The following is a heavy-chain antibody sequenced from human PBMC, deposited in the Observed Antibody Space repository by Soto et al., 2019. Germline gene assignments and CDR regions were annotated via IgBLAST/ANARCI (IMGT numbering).Heavy chain of an antibody. CDR3: ARFRGTAILDY. Sequence: SETLSLTCAVSGGSISSGGYSWSWIRQPPGKGLEWIGYIYHTGNTYYNPSLETRVTISVDRSNNHFSLELTSVTAADTAVYYCARFRGTAILDYWGQGTLVTRLL. D-gene: IGHD2-21*02. CDR2: IYHTGNT. V-gene: IGHV4-30-2*01. J-gene: IGHJ4*02. CDR1: GGSISSGGYS.